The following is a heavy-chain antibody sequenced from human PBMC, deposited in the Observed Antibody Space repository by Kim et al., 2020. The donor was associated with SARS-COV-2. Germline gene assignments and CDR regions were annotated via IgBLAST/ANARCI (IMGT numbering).Heavy chain of an antibody. D-gene: IGHD4-17*01. V-gene: IGHV1-46*01. CDR3: ARSRSTTGPHFDY. J-gene: IGHJ4*02. Sequence: AQKFQGRVTMTRDTSTSTVYMELSSLRSEDTAVYYCARSRSTTGPHFDYWGQGTLVTVSS.